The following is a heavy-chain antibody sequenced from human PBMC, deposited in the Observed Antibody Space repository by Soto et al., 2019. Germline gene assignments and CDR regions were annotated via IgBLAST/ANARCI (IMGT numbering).Heavy chain of an antibody. Sequence: SETLSLTCAVYGGSFSGYYWNWIRQPPGKGLEWIGEINHSGSTNYNPSLKSRVTISIDTSKNHFSLRLRSVIAADTAVYYCARRYRDYLEYWGQGTQVTVSS. J-gene: IGHJ4*02. CDR1: GGSFSGYY. CDR2: INHSGST. V-gene: IGHV4-34*01. CDR3: ARRYRDYLEY. D-gene: IGHD1-26*01.